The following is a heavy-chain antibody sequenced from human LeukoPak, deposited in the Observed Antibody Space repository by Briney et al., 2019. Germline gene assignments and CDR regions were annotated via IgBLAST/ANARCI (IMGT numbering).Heavy chain of an antibody. CDR3: AREALYDSKSGMDV. J-gene: IGHJ6*02. V-gene: IGHV3-33*01. D-gene: IGHD3-22*01. Sequence: GRSLRLSCAASGFTFSSYGMHWVRQAPGKGLEWVAVIWYDGSNEYYADSVKGRFTISRDNSKNTLYLQMNSLRAEDTAVYYCAREALYDSKSGMDVWGQGTTVTVSS. CDR2: IWYDGSNE. CDR1: GFTFSSYG.